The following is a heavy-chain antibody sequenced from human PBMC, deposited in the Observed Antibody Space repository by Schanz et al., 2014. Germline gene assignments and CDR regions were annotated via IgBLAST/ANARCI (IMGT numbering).Heavy chain of an antibody. D-gene: IGHD3-10*01. CDR2: IGGSGDST. V-gene: IGHV3-23*01. CDR1: GFTFSNHA. Sequence: EVHLLESGGGLVQPGGSLRLSCAASGFTFSNHALSWVRQAPGKGLEWVAGIGGSGDSTHYADSVKGRFIISRDNSKDTLYLQMSGLTPEDTAVYYCARGPITIQGVPMDFWGQGTLVTVSS. J-gene: IGHJ4*02. CDR3: ARGPITIQGVPMDF.